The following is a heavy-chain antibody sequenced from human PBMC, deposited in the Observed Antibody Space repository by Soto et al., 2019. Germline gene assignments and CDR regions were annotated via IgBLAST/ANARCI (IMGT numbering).Heavy chain of an antibody. V-gene: IGHV4-30-4*01. CDR3: ARDRYYGSGTYYNFYYGMDV. J-gene: IGHJ6*02. CDR1: GGSICSGDYY. Sequence: PSETLSLTCSVSGGSICSGDYYWNWIRQPPGKGLEWIGYIYYSGNTYYNPSLRSRVPISLDRSENQFSLKLSFVTAADTAVYYCARDRYYGSGTYYNFYYGMDVWGQGTTVTVSS. D-gene: IGHD3-10*01. CDR2: IYYSGNT.